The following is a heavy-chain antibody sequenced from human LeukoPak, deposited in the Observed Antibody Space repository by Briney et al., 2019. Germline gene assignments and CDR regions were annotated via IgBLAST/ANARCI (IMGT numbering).Heavy chain of an antibody. CDR2: ITGSGGNT. Sequence: GGSLRLSCATSGFTFSSYAMSWVRQAPGKGLEWVSAITGSGGNTYYADSVKGRFTISRDNSKNTLYLQMSSLRVEDTALYYFAKTVLGRVVVDFDYRGQGNLVTVSS. CDR1: GFTFSSYA. D-gene: IGHD2/OR15-2a*01. CDR3: AKTVLGRVVVDFDY. J-gene: IGHJ4*02. V-gene: IGHV3-23*01.